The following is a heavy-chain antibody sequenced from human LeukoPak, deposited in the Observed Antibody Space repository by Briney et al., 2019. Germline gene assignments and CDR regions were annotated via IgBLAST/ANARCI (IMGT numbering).Heavy chain of an antibody. D-gene: IGHD5-18*01. Sequence: GGSLRLSCAASGFTFTNYAIHWVRQAPGKGLEWVAVISSDGTNKYYADSVKGRFTISRDNSKNTLYLQMNSLRAEDTAVNYCARGRGGYSYGSIDYWGQGTLVTVSS. CDR2: ISSDGTNK. CDR1: GFTFTNYA. V-gene: IGHV3-30-3*01. CDR3: ARGRGGYSYGSIDY. J-gene: IGHJ4*02.